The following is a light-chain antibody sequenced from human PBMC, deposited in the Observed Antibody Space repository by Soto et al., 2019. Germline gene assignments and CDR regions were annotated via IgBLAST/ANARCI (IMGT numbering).Light chain of an antibody. Sequence: QSVLTQPPSVSGAPGQRVTISCTGSSSNIGAYYDVHWYQQFSGTAPKLLIYGKNNRPSGVPDRFSVSKSDTSASLAITGLQPEDEADYYCQSYDSSLSDVVFGGGTKVTVL. V-gene: IGLV1-40*01. CDR1: SSNIGAYYD. J-gene: IGLJ2*01. CDR3: QSYDSSLSDVV. CDR2: GKN.